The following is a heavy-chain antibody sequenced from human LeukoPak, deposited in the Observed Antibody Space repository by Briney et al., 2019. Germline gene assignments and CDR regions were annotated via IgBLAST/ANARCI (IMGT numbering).Heavy chain of an antibody. V-gene: IGHV3-7*01. Sequence: GGSLRLSCAASGFTFSSYWMSWVRQAPGKGLEWVANIKQDGSEKYYVDSVKGRFTISRDNAKNSLYLQMNSLRAEDTAVYYCARDHRIAAAGMGYLQHWGQGTLVTVSS. CDR2: IKQDGSEK. J-gene: IGHJ1*01. CDR3: ARDHRIAAAGMGYLQH. D-gene: IGHD6-13*01. CDR1: GFTFSSYW.